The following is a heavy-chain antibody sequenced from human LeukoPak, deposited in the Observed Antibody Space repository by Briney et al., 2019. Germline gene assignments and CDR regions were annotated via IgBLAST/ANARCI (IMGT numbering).Heavy chain of an antibody. CDR2: TSYGGGRT. Sequence: GGSLRLSCAASGFTFSSYAMSWVRQAPGKGLEWVSTTSYGGGRTYYADSVKGRFTISRDNSKNTLYLQMNSLRAEDTAVYYCTKGTIWLPFDYWGQGTLVTVSS. J-gene: IGHJ4*02. CDR1: GFTFSSYA. CDR3: TKGTIWLPFDY. D-gene: IGHD5-18*01. V-gene: IGHV3-23*01.